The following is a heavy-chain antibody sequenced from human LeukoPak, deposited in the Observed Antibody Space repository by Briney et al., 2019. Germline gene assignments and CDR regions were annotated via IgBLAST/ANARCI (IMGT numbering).Heavy chain of an antibody. D-gene: IGHD4-17*01. CDR1: GFTFSSYA. CDR3: AKRDFYGDYEGSLDY. Sequence: GGSLRLSCAASGFTFSSYAMSWVRQAPGKGLEWVAVISYDGSNKYYADSVKGRFTISRDNSKNTLYLQMNSLRAEDTAVYYCAKRDFYGDYEGSLDYWGQGTLVTVSS. CDR2: ISYDGSNK. V-gene: IGHV3-30*18. J-gene: IGHJ4*02.